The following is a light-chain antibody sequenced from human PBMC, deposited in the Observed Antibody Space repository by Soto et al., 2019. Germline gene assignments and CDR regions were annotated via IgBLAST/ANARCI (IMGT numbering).Light chain of an antibody. CDR3: QQSYSTLMFT. Sequence: IQMTQSPSSLSASVGDSVTITCRASQSISSYLNWYQQKPGKAPKLLIYAASSLQSGVPSRFSGSGSGTDFTLTICGLQPEDFATYYCQQSYSTLMFTFGQGTKLEIK. CDR1: QSISSY. J-gene: IGKJ2*01. CDR2: AAS. V-gene: IGKV1-39*01.